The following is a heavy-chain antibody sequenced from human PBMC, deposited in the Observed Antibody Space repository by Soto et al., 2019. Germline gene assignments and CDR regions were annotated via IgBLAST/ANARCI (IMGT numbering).Heavy chain of an antibody. D-gene: IGHD3-22*01. CDR2: INAGNGNT. Sequence: ASVKVSCKASGYTFTSYAMHWVRQAPGQRLEWMGWINAGNGNTKCSQKFQDRVTITRDTSASTAYMELSSLRSEDTAVYYCARGPISYYSDSSGFQFDYWGQGALVTVSS. CDR1: GYTFTSYA. J-gene: IGHJ4*02. CDR3: ARGPISYYSDSSGFQFDY. V-gene: IGHV1-3*01.